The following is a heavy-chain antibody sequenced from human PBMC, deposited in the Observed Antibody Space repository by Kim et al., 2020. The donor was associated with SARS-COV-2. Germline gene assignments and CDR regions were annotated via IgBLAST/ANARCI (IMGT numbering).Heavy chain of an antibody. Sequence: GGSLRLSCAASGFTFRAYAMHWVRQAPGKGLEWVAFISYDAAVKSYADSVKGRFTISRDNSKNTVFLEMNSLRPEDTTVYYCARDLSERYSIDYWGRGILVTVSS. J-gene: IGHJ4*02. V-gene: IGHV3-30*04. CDR3: ARDLSERYSIDY. CDR2: ISYDAAVK. CDR1: GFTFRAYA. D-gene: IGHD1-1*01.